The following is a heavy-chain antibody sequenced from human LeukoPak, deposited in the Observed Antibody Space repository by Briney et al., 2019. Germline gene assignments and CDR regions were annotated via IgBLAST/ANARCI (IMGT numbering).Heavy chain of an antibody. J-gene: IGHJ4*02. V-gene: IGHV1-18*01. CDR3: ARSTYCGGDCYPTPFDY. D-gene: IGHD2-21*02. CDR1: GYTFTSYG. Sequence: ASVKVSCKASGYTFTSYGISWVRQAPGQGLEWMGWVSAYNGNTNYAQKLQGRVTMTTDTSTSTAYMELRSLRSDDTAVYYCARSTYCGGDCYPTPFDYWGQGTLVTVSS. CDR2: VSAYNGNT.